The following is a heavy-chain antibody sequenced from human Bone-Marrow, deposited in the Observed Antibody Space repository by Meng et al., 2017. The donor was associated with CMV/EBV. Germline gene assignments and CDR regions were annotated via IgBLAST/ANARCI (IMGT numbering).Heavy chain of an antibody. J-gene: IGHJ4*02. CDR1: GGSFSGYY. Sequence: SETLSLTCAVYGGSFSGYYWSWIRQPPGKGLEWIGEINHSGSTNYNPSLKSRVTISVDTSKNQFSLKLSSVTAADTAVYYCARVEEVLGGELLSFDYWGQGTLVTVSS. CDR2: INHSGST. V-gene: IGHV4-34*01. CDR3: ARVEEVLGGELLSFDY. D-gene: IGHD3-10*01.